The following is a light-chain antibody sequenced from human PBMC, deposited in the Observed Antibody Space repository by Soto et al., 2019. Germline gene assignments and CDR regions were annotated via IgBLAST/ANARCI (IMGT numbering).Light chain of an antibody. Sequence: EIVLTQSPGTMSFSPRERATLSCRASQSASSSYLAWYQQKPGQAPRLLIYGASSRSTGIPDRFSGSGSGTDFTLTISRLEPEDFAVYYCQQYGGSPLTFGGGTKVEIK. J-gene: IGKJ4*01. V-gene: IGKV3-20*01. CDR3: QQYGGSPLT. CDR2: GAS. CDR1: QSASSSY.